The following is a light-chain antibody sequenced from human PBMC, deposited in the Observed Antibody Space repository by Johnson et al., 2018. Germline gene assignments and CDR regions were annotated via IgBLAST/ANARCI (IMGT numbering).Light chain of an antibody. V-gene: IGLV1-51*02. CDR2: ENN. Sequence: QSVLTQPPSVSAAPGQKVTISCSGSSSNIGNNYVSWYQQLPGTAPKLLIYENNKRPSGIPDRFSGSKSGPSATLGITGLQTGDEADYYGGTGDRSLSAGNVFGTGTKVTFL. CDR3: GTGDRSLSAGNV. CDR1: SSNIGNNY. J-gene: IGLJ1*01.